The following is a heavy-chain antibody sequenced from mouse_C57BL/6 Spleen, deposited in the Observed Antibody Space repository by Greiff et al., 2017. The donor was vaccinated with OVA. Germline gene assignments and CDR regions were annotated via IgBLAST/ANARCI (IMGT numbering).Heavy chain of an antibody. CDR2: IYPRSGNT. CDR3: ANDYDGYFDV. J-gene: IGHJ1*03. V-gene: IGHV1-81*01. Sequence: VQLKESGAELARPGASVKLSCKASGYTFTSYGISWVKQRTGQGLEWIGEIYPRSGNTYYNEKFKGKATLTADKSSSTAYMELRSLTSEDSAVYFCANDYDGYFDVWGTGTTVTVSS. CDR1: GYTFTSYG. D-gene: IGHD2-4*01.